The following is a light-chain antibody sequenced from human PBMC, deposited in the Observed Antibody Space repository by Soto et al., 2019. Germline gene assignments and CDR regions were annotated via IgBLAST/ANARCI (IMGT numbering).Light chain of an antibody. CDR1: KLGGKY. CDR3: QAWDSSVV. Sequence: SYELTQPPSVSVSPGQTASITCSGDKLGGKYVCWYQQKPGQSPVLVNYEDSKRPSGIPERFSGSNSGNTATLTISGTQAMDEADYYCQAWDSSVVFGGGTKLTVL. V-gene: IGLV3-1*01. CDR2: EDS. J-gene: IGLJ2*01.